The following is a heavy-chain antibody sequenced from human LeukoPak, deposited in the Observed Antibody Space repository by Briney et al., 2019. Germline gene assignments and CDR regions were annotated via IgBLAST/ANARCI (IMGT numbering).Heavy chain of an antibody. CDR1: GFTFSSYS. Sequence: GGSLRLSCAASGFTFSSYSMNWVRQAPGKGLEWISSISGSSSHIYYADSVKGRFTISRDNAKDSLYLQMNSLRAEDTALYYCVRIPNSANFPNWFDPWSQGTLVTVSS. V-gene: IGHV3-21*01. CDR3: VRIPNSANFPNWFDP. CDR2: ISGSSSHI. D-gene: IGHD4/OR15-4a*01. J-gene: IGHJ5*02.